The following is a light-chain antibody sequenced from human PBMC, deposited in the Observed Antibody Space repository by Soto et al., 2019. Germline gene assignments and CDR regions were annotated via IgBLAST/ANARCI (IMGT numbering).Light chain of an antibody. V-gene: IGKV4-1*01. J-gene: IGKJ5*01. CDR1: PRVLYSAKNKNF. CDR3: QQHYINPIP. CDR2: WAS. Sequence: EICMPQSTANLAVSLGTRATIHCKSSPRVLYSAKNKNFLTWCQQKPGQPPKLLIYWASTRKSGVPDRFTGSGSGTDFTLTINTLQAEDVAVYYCQQHYINPIPVGQVTRLAIK.